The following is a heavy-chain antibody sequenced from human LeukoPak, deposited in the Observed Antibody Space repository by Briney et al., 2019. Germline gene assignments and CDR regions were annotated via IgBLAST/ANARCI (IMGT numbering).Heavy chain of an antibody. CDR1: GDSVSSNSAA. CDR2: TYYRSKWYN. Sequence: SQTLSLTCAISGDSVSSNSAAWSWIRQSPSRGLEWLGRTYYRSKWYNDYAVSVKSRLTITPDTSKNQFSLQLNSVTPEDTAMYYCARDGSWAGSSSGWDRFGYWGQGTLVTVSS. J-gene: IGHJ4*02. D-gene: IGHD6-19*01. V-gene: IGHV6-1*01. CDR3: ARDGSWAGSSSGWDRFGY.